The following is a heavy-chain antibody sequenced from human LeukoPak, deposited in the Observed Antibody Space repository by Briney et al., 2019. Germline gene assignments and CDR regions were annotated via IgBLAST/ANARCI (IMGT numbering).Heavy chain of an antibody. CDR3: ASLRSYSDAFDI. CDR2: IYPGDSDT. D-gene: IGHD2-21*01. V-gene: IGHV5-51*01. Sequence: GESLKISCQGSGYSFSSFWIVWERHMPGKGLEWMGIIYPGDSDTRYNPSFQGQVTMSADKSISTAYLQWSSLRASDTAMYYCASLRSYSDAFDIWGQGTMVTVSS. J-gene: IGHJ3*02. CDR1: GYSFSSFW.